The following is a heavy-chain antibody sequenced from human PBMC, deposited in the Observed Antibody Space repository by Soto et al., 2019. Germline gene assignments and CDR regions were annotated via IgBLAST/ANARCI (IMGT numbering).Heavy chain of an antibody. CDR3: ARPREAGENYYGVDV. Sequence: GESLKISCKASGYSFTSYWIGWVRQMPGKGLEWMGIIYPGDSDTRYSPSFQGQVTISADKSISTAYLQWSSLKASDTAMYYCARPREAGENYYGVDVWGQGTTVTVSS. D-gene: IGHD6-19*01. CDR1: GYSFTSYW. CDR2: IYPGDSDT. J-gene: IGHJ6*02. V-gene: IGHV5-51*01.